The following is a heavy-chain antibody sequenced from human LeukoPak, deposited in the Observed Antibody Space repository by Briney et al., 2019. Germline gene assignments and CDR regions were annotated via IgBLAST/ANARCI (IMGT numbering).Heavy chain of an antibody. D-gene: IGHD2-2*01. Sequence: SETLSLTCTVSGGSISSNHYYWGWVRQPPGKGLEWIGSIFYSGSTYFNPFLESRVTISVDTSKNQFSLKLNSMSAADTAVYYCATIYRSSTSCPFDYWGQGTLVTVSS. CDR3: ATIYRSSTSCPFDY. CDR1: GGSISSNHYY. CDR2: IFYSGST. J-gene: IGHJ4*02. V-gene: IGHV4-39*07.